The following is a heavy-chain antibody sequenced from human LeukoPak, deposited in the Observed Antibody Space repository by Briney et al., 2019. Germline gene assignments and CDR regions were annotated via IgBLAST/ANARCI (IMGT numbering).Heavy chain of an antibody. CDR2: ISSSSTSM. D-gene: IGHD3-9*01. J-gene: IGHJ4*02. Sequence: GGSLRLSCAASGFTFSNYGMSWVRQAPGKGLEWVSFISSSSTSMNYADSVKGRFTISRDNAKKSLYLQMNSLRVEDSAVYYCARGNDLLTGYSDYWGQGTLVTVSS. CDR3: ARGNDLLTGYSDY. CDR1: GFTFSNYG. V-gene: IGHV3-21*01.